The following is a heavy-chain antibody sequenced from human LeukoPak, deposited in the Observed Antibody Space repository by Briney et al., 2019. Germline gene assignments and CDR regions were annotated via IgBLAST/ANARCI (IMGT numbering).Heavy chain of an antibody. V-gene: IGHV3-23*01. CDR1: GGTFSSYA. D-gene: IGHD3-10*01. Sequence: VASVKVSCKASGGTFSSYAMSWVRQAPGKGLEWVSLINDSGGNTYYADSVKGRFTISRDNSKNTLFLQMSSLRAEDTAVYYCAKTSAGIRGGYFDYWGQGTLVTVSS. CDR3: AKTSAGIRGGYFDY. J-gene: IGHJ4*02. CDR2: INDSGGNT.